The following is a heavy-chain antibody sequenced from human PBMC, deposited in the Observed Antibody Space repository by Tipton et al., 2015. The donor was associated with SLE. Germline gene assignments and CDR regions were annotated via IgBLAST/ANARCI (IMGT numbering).Heavy chain of an antibody. CDR3: ARGVQIGWPQDYYYYYMND. J-gene: IGHJ6*03. D-gene: IGHD6-19*01. CDR1: RFTFSTYG. V-gene: IGHV3-23*01. Sequence: SLRLSCAASRFTFSTYGMRWVRQSPEKGLEWVSSISGSDGSTYYADSVKGRFSVSRDNSKNTLYLQMNGLRPEDTGVYYCARGVQIGWPQDYYYYYMNDWGNGTTVTVSS. CDR2: ISGSDGST.